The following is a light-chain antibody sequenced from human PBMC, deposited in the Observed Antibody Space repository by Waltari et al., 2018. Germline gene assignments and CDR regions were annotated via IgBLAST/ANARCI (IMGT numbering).Light chain of an antibody. J-gene: IGKJ1*01. CDR1: QGIGDS. CDR3: QQYYTSQWT. V-gene: IGKV1-NL1*01. CDR2: ATS. Sequence: DIQMTPSPSSLSASVGDRVTITCRASQGIGDSLAWYQQKPGKAPKLLFYATSKLESGVPSRFSGSESGTDYTLTITNLQPEDFATYYCQQYYTSQWTFGQGTKVDVK.